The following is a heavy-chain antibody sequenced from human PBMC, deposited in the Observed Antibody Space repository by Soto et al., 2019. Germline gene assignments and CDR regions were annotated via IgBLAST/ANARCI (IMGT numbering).Heavy chain of an antibody. J-gene: IGHJ6*02. CDR2: ISYDGSNK. CDR3: ARDRSGVRGVMGGGMDV. CDR1: GLTFSSYA. V-gene: IGHV3-30-3*01. Sequence: QVQLVESGGGVVQPGRSLRLSCAASGLTFSSYAMHWVRQAPGKGLEWVAVISYDGSNKYYADSVQGRFTISRDNSKNTLYLQMNSRRAEDTAVYYCARDRSGVRGVMGGGMDVWGQGTTVTVSS. D-gene: IGHD3-10*01.